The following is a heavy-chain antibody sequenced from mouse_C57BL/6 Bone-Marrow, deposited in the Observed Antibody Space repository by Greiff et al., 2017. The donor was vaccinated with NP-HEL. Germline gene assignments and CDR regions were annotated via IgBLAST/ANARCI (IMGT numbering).Heavy chain of an antibody. CDR2: IDPSDSET. D-gene: IGHD1-1*01. V-gene: IGHV1-52*01. CDR3: ASSHYALRYFDA. CDR1: GYTFTSYW. Sequence: VQLQQPGAELVRPGSSVKLSCKASGYTFTSYWMHWVKRRPIQGLEWIGNIDPSDSETHYNQKFKDKATLTVDKSSSTAYMQLSSLTSEDSAVYYCASSHYALRYFDAWGTGATVTASS. J-gene: IGHJ1*03.